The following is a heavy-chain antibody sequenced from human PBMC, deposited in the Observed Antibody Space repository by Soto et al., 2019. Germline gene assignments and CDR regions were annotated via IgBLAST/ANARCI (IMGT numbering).Heavy chain of an antibody. V-gene: IGHV4-31*02. D-gene: IGHD6-6*01. CDR3: ARGSFSSSSSWFDP. CDR1: GGSISSDANF. Sequence: PSETLSLTCTVSGGSISSDANFWSWIRQLPGRGLEWIGYISYTGRTYYTPSLNSRLTISLDTSKNLFSLRLSAATAADTAVYFCARGSFSSSSSWFDPWGQGTLVTVSS. J-gene: IGHJ5*02. CDR2: ISYTGRT.